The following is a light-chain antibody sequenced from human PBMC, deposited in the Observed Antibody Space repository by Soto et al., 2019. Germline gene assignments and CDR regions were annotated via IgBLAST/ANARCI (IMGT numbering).Light chain of an antibody. Sequence: QPVLTQSPSASASLGASVKLTCTLSSGHSNYAIAWHQQQPEKGPRYLMKLNRDGSHSKGDGIPNRFSGSSSGAERYLTISSLQSEDEAHYYCQTWGTGIVIFGGGTKVTVL. CDR2: LNRDGSH. CDR3: QTWGTGIVI. J-gene: IGLJ2*01. CDR1: SGHSNYA. V-gene: IGLV4-69*01.